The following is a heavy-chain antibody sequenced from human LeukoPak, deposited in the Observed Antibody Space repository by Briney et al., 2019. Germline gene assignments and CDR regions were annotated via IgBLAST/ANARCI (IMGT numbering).Heavy chain of an antibody. Sequence: PGGSLRLSCAASGFTFSSHAMHWVRQAPGKGLEWVAVISYDGSNKYYADSVKGRFTISRDNSKNTLYLQMNSLRAEDTAVYYCARDLVTSTSISGGFDYWGQGTLVTVSS. D-gene: IGHD3-3*02. CDR3: ARDLVTSTSISGGFDY. CDR1: GFTFSSHA. CDR2: ISYDGSNK. V-gene: IGHV3-30*04. J-gene: IGHJ4*02.